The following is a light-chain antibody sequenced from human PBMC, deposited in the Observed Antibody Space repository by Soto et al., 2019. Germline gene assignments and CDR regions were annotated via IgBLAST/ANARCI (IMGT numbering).Light chain of an antibody. CDR2: EVT. Sequence: QSALTQPPSASGSPGQSVTISCTGTCSDVGGYNYLSWYQHRPGKAPQLIIYEVTKRPSGVPNRFFGSKSGNTASLTVSGLQAEDEADYFCMSYAGMYTYVFGTGTKLTVL. V-gene: IGLV2-8*01. CDR1: CSDVGGYNY. J-gene: IGLJ1*01. CDR3: MSYAGMYTYV.